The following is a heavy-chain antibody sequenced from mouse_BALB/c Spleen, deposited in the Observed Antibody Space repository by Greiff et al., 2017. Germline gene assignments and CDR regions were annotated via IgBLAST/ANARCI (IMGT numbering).Heavy chain of an antibody. V-gene: IGHV14-3*02. CDR2: IDPANGNT. Sequence: EVQLVESGAELVKPGASVKLSCTASGFNIKDTYMHWVKQRPEQGLEWIGRIDPANGNTKYDPKFQGKATITADTSSNTAYLQLSSLTSEDTAVYYCARGLLLHWGQGTLVTVSA. CDR3: ARGLLLH. CDR1: GFNIKDTY. D-gene: IGHD2-3*01. J-gene: IGHJ3*01.